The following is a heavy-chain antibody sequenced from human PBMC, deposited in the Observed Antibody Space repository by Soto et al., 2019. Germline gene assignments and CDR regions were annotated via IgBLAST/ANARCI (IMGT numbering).Heavy chain of an antibody. D-gene: IGHD3-3*01. V-gene: IGHV4-4*02. J-gene: IGHJ6*03. Sequence: SETLSLTCAVSGASISSSDWWNWVRQPPGKGLEWIGEISHSGTTIYNPSLKSRVTISVDESKNHFSLKLSSVTAADTAVYYCARDLGRSTIFGVVISNYMDVWGKGTTVTVSS. CDR2: ISHSGTT. CDR1: GASISSSDW. CDR3: ARDLGRSTIFGVVISNYMDV.